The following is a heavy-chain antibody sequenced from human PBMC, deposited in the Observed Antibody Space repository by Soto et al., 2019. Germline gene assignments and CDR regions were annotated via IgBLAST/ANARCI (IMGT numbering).Heavy chain of an antibody. V-gene: IGHV4-39*01. CDR3: ARHSLALRKNNWFDH. J-gene: IGHJ5*02. CDR1: GDSIISSDFY. CDR2: IFYLGSS. Sequence: PXETLSFTCAVSGDSIISSDFYWGWVRQPPGKGLEWIGSIFYLGSSYYNPSLKSRVTMSVDTSKNQFSLRLRSVTAADTALYFCARHSLALRKNNWFDHWGQGFMVTVSS. D-gene: IGHD3-3*02.